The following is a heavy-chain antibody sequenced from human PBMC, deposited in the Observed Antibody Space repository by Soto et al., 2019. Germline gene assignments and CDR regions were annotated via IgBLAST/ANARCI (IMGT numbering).Heavy chain of an antibody. CDR1: GDSISSADYY. V-gene: IGHV4-30-4*01. Sequence: QVQLQESGPGLVRPSQTLSLTCTVSGDSISSADYYWSWIRQTPGKGLEWIVHIFYSGTTYYNPSLKSRLTISVATSKNHFSLRLTSVTAADTAVYYCARDLWVEPELYYYGMDVWGQGTTVTVSS. CDR2: IFYSGTT. CDR3: ARDLWVEPELYYYGMDV. D-gene: IGHD1-1*01. J-gene: IGHJ6*02.